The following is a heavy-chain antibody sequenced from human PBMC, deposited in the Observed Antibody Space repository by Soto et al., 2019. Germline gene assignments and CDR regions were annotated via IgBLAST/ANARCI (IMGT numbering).Heavy chain of an antibody. D-gene: IGHD2-21*01. CDR2: IFYSGST. J-gene: IGHJ5*02. V-gene: IGHV4-39*01. CDR1: SRSY. CDR3: ARQPTTGDTDLWFDP. Sequence: SRSYLAWIRQPPGKGLEWLANIFYSGSTYYNPSLASRVTVSVDTSKNEFSLKLRSVTAADTAVYYCARQPTTGDTDLWFDPWGQGTLVTVSS.